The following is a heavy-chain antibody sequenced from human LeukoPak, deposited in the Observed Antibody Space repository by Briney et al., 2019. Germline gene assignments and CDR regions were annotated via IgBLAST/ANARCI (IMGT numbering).Heavy chain of an antibody. D-gene: IGHD6-13*01. CDR3: TSLAAAGYWGLYQDY. V-gene: IGHV3-73*01. Sequence: PGGSLRLSCAASGFTFSGSAMHWVRQASGKGLEWVGRLRSKANSYATAYAASVKGRFTISRDDSKNTAYLQMNSLKTEDTAVYYCTSLAAAGYWGLYQDYWGQGTLVTVSS. J-gene: IGHJ4*02. CDR1: GFTFSGSA. CDR2: LRSKANSYAT.